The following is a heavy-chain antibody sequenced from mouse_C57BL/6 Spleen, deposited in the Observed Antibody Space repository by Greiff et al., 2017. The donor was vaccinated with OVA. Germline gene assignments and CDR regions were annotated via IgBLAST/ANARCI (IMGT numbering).Heavy chain of an antibody. V-gene: IGHV1-26*01. J-gene: IGHJ4*01. D-gene: IGHD1-1*01. CDR2: INPNNGGT. CDR3: ARPTTVVATGAMDY. Sequence: EVKLQQSGPELVKPGASVKISCKASGYTFTDYYMNWVKQSHGKSLEWIGDINPNNGGTSYNQKFKGKATLTVDKSSSTAYMELRSLTSEDSAVYYCARPTTVVATGAMDYWGQGTSVTVSS. CDR1: GYTFTDYY.